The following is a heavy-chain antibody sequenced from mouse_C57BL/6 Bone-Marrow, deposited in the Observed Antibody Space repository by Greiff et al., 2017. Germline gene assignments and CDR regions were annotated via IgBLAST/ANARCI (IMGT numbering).Heavy chain of an antibody. CDR3: TTNTGTNY. CDR2: IDPEAGDT. CDR1: GFNIKDYY. Sequence: VQLQQSGAELVRPGASVKLSCTASGFNIKDYYMHWVKQRPEQGLEWIGRIDPEAGDTEYAPKFQGKATMTADTSSNTAYLQLSGLTAEDTAVYYCTTNTGTNYWGQGTTLTVSS. V-gene: IGHV14-1*01. J-gene: IGHJ2*01. D-gene: IGHD4-1*01.